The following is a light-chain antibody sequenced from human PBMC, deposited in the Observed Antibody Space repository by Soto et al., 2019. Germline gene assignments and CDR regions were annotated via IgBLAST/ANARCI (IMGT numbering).Light chain of an antibody. J-gene: IGKJ1*01. CDR3: QQYNNWPPWT. CDR1: LSVSTN. Sequence: EMVMTHSPATLSVSPGDRATLSGRASLSVSTNLAWYQQKPGQAPRLLIYDASTRATGVPARFSGSGSGTEFTLTISSLQSEDFAIYYCQQYNNWPPWTFGQGTKVDIK. V-gene: IGKV3-15*01. CDR2: DAS.